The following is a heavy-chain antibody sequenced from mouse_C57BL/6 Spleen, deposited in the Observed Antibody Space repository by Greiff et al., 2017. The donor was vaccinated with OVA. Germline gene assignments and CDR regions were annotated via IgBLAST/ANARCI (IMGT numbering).Heavy chain of an antibody. J-gene: IGHJ1*03. V-gene: IGHV14-3*01. CDR1: GFNIKNTY. Sequence: VQLQQSVAELVRPGASVKLSCTASGFNIKNTYMHWVKQRPEQGLEWIGRIDPANGNTKYAPKFQGKATITADTSSNTAYLQLSSLTSEDTATEYCAKDYYGSSHGYFDVWGTGTTVTVSS. CDR2: IDPANGNT. CDR3: AKDYYGSSHGYFDV. D-gene: IGHD1-1*01.